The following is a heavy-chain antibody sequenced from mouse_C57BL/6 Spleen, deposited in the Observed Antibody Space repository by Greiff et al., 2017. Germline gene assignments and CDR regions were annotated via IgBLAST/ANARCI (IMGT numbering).Heavy chain of an antibody. J-gene: IGHJ1*03. D-gene: IGHD1-1*01. Sequence: QVQLQQSGAELARPGASVKLSCKASGYTFTSYGISWVKQRTGQGLAWIGEIYPRSGNTSYNAKFKGKDTLTADNSSSQAYMALRSLTSEDSAVYFCARHFSYGGSYGYFEVWGTGTTVTVSS. V-gene: IGHV1-81*01. CDR2: IYPRSGNT. CDR1: GYTFTSYG. CDR3: ARHFSYGGSYGYFEV.